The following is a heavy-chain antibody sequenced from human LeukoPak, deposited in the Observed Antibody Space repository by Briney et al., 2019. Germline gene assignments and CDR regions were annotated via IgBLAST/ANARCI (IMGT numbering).Heavy chain of an antibody. CDR3: ARDLTGDAWFDP. CDR2: IIPIFGTA. J-gene: IGHJ5*02. V-gene: IGHV1-69*05. Sequence: GASVKVSCKASGGTFSSYAISWVRQAPGQGLEWMGEIIPIFGTANYAQKFQGRVTITTDESTSTAYMELSSLRSEDTAVYYCARDLTGDAWFDPWGQGTLVTVSS. CDR1: GGTFSSYA. D-gene: IGHD2-21*02.